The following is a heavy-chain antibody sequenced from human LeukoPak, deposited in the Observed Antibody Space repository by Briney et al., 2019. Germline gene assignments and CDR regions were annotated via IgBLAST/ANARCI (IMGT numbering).Heavy chain of an antibody. Sequence: GGSLRLSCAASGFTFSNNEINWVRHAPGKGLEGVSYISSSGSTIYYADSVKGRFTISRDNAKNSLYLQMNSLRAEDTAVYYCARGGSGDYNRNFDYWGQGTLVTVSS. V-gene: IGHV3-48*03. CDR3: ARGGSGDYNRNFDY. J-gene: IGHJ4*02. CDR2: ISSSGSTI. CDR1: GFTFSNNE. D-gene: IGHD4-17*01.